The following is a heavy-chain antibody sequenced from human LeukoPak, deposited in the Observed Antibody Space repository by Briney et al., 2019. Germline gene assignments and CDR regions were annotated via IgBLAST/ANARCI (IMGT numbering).Heavy chain of an antibody. J-gene: IGHJ3*02. CDR3: APYFSTLEAFDI. CDR2: INPNSGGT. CDR1: GYTFTSYY. D-gene: IGHD2-2*01. Sequence: GASVKVSCKASGYTFTSYYMHWVRQAPGQGLEWMGWINPNSGGTNYAQKFQGRVTMTRDTSISTAYMELSRLRSDDTAVYYCAPYFSTLEAFDIWGQGTMVTVSS. V-gene: IGHV1-2*02.